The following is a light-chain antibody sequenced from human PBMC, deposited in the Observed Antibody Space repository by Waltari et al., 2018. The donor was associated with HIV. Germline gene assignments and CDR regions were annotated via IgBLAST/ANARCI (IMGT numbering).Light chain of an antibody. J-gene: IGLJ3*02. V-gene: IGLV2-14*01. CDR3: SSYAATTTIL. CDR1: NSDVGAYDY. CDR2: AVT. Sequence: QSVLTQPASVSGSPGQSITISCTGTNSDVGAYDYVSCYQQYPGKAPKLLIYAVTIRSPGISYRFSGSKSGNTASMTISGLQPEDEAHYYCSSYAATTTILFGGGTRLTVL.